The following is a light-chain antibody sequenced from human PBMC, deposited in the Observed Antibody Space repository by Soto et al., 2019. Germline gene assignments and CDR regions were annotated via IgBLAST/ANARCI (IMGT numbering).Light chain of an antibody. V-gene: IGKV1D-13*01. CDR1: QAISSA. CDR3: QQFNNLPVT. CDR2: DAS. J-gene: IGKJ3*01. Sequence: ANQLTQSPSSLSASVGDRVTITCRASQAISSALAWYQQKPGKPPKLLIYDASTLQSGVPSRFSGTASGTDFTLTINSLQPEDFATYYCQQFNNLPVTFGPGTKVDIK.